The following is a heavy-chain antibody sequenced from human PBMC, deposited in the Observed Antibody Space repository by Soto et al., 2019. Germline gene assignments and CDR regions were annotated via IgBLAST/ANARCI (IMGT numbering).Heavy chain of an antibody. V-gene: IGHV3-23*01. CDR1: GFTFSSCA. CDR2: IIDSGAST. Sequence: PGGSLRLSCAASGFTFSSCAMGWVRQAPGKGLELVSVIIDSGASTYYADSVKGRFTISRDNSKSTLYLQMNSLRAEDTALYYCAKGRSYYYYYGVDVWGQGTTVTVSS. CDR3: AKGRSYYYYYGVDV. J-gene: IGHJ6*02.